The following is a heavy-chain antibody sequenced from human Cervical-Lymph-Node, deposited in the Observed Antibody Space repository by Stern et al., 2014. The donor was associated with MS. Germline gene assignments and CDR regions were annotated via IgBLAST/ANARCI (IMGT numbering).Heavy chain of an antibody. Sequence: QVQLVQSGAEVKKPGSSVKVSCKASGGTFSSYTISWVRQAPGQGLEWMGRIIPILGIANYAQKFQGRVTITADKSTSTAYMELSSLRSEDTAVYYCVLGISRYYFDYWGQGTLVTVSS. CDR3: VLGISRYYFDY. J-gene: IGHJ4*02. CDR2: IIPILGIA. V-gene: IGHV1-69*09. CDR1: GGTFSSYT. D-gene: IGHD3-16*02.